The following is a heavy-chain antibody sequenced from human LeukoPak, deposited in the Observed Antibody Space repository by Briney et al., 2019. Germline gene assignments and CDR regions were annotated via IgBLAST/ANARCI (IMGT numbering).Heavy chain of an antibody. V-gene: IGHV4-34*01. D-gene: IGHD3-10*01. CDR1: GGPFCGYY. J-gene: IGHJ6*02. CDR2: INHSGST. Sequence: PSETLSLTCAVYGGPFCGYYWSWIRQPPGKGLEWIGEINHSGSTNYNPSLKSRVTISVDTSKNQFSLKLSSVTAADTAVYYCARGSNVLLWFGTAGDVWGQGTTVTVSS. CDR3: ARGSNVLLWFGTAGDV.